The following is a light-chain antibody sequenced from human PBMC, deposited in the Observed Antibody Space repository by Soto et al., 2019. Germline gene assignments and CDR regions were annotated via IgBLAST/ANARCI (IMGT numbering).Light chain of an antibody. V-gene: IGKV3-20*01. Sequence: DIVLTQSPGTLSLSPGERATLSCRASQSFSSYLAWYQQKPGQAPRLLIYGASSRATGIADRFSGSGSGTDFTLTISRLEPEDFAVYYCQQYGSSSRTFGQGTKVEIK. J-gene: IGKJ1*01. CDR3: QQYGSSSRT. CDR2: GAS. CDR1: QSFSSY.